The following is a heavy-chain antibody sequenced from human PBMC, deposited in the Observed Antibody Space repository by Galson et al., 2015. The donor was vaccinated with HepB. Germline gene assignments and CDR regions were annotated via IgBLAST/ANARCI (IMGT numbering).Heavy chain of an antibody. Sequence: SLRLSCAASGFTFSSYWMSWVRQAPGKGLEWVANIKQDGSEKYYVDSVKGRFTISRDNAKNSLYLQMNSLRAEDTAVYYCAREGSTSCYVCTNYWGQGTLVTVSS. V-gene: IGHV3-7*01. CDR2: IKQDGSEK. CDR1: GFTFSSYW. D-gene: IGHD2-2*01. J-gene: IGHJ4*02. CDR3: AREGSTSCYVCTNY.